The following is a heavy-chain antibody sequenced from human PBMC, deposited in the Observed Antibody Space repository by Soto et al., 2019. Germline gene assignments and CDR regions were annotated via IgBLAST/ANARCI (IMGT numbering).Heavy chain of an antibody. CDR2: INHSGST. V-gene: IGHV4-34*01. D-gene: IGHD6-13*01. CDR3: ARATPPNIAAAGSGVDY. Sequence: PSETLSLTCAVYGGSFSGYYWSWIRQPPGKGLEWIGEINHSGSTNYNPSLKSRVTISVDTSKNQFSLRLSSVTAADTAVYYCARATPPNIAAAGSGVDYWGQGTLVTV. J-gene: IGHJ4*02. CDR1: GGSFSGYY.